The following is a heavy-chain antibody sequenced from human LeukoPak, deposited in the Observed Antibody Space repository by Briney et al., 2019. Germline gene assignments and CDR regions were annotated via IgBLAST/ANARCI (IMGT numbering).Heavy chain of an antibody. J-gene: IGHJ4*02. CDR3: ARGSSSSWSHFDY. CDR1: GYTFTGYY. Sequence: GASVKVSCKASGYTFTGYYTHWVRQAPGQGLEWMGRINPNSGGTNYAQKFQGRVTMTRDTSISTAYMELSRLRSDDTAVYYCARGSSSSWSHFDYWGQGTLVTVSS. D-gene: IGHD6-13*01. CDR2: INPNSGGT. V-gene: IGHV1-2*06.